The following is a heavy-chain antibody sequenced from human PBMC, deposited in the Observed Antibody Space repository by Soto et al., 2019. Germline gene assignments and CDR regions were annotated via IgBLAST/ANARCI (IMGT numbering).Heavy chain of an antibody. V-gene: IGHV3-30*03. Sequence: PGGSLRLSCAASGFTFSSYAMHWVRQAPGKGLEWVAVISYDGSNKYYADSVKGRFTISRDNSKNTLSVQMNSLRGEDTAVYYCFGPLYGMDVWGQGTTVTVSS. CDR3: FGPLYGMDV. J-gene: IGHJ6*02. D-gene: IGHD3-16*01. CDR2: ISYDGSNK. CDR1: GFTFSSYA.